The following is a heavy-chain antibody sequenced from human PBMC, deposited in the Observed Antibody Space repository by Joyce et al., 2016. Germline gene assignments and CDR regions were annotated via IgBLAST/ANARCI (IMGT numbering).Heavy chain of an antibody. V-gene: IGHV1-69*02. J-gene: IGHJ4*02. CDR2: IIPILDVA. CDR3: ARHGYSSSWYESF. Sequence: QVQPVQSGAEVQKPGSSVQVSCKASGGTFSSYTISWVRQAPGQGLEWMGRIIPILDVANYAQKFQGRVTITADKSTSTAYMELSSLRSEDTAVYYCARHGYSSSWYESFWGQGTLVTVSS. CDR1: GGTFSSYT. D-gene: IGHD6-13*01.